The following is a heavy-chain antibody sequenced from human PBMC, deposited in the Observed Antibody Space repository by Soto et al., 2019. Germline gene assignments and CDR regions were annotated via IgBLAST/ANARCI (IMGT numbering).Heavy chain of an antibody. Sequence: GGPLRLSCAASGFTFSSYWMSGILQAPGKGLEWVSYISSSSSYTNYADSVKGRFTISRDNAKNSLYLQMNSLRAEDTAVYYCASGHRPIGGIVGATCLPFDYWGQGTLVSVSS. V-gene: IGHV3-11*03. D-gene: IGHD1-26*01. CDR2: ISSSSSYT. CDR1: GFTFSSYW. CDR3: ASGHRPIGGIVGATCLPFDY. J-gene: IGHJ4*02.